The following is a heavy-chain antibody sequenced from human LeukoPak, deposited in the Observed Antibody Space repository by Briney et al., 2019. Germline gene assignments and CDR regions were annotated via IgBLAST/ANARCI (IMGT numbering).Heavy chain of an antibody. CDR2: VKEDGSET. CDR1: GFTLGSYW. Sequence: PGGSLRLSCAASGFTLGSYWMTWGRQGPSQGLEWAAAVKEDGSETYYVDSVKGRFTISRDNAKNSLYLQMSSLRAEDTAVYYGARTTYGDYWGQGTLGTVSS. V-gene: IGHV3-7*02. D-gene: IGHD1-1*01. CDR3: ARTTYGDY. J-gene: IGHJ4*02.